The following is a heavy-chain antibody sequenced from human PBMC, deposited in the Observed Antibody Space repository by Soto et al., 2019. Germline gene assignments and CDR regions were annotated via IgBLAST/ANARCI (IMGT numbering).Heavy chain of an antibody. Sequence: SETLSLTCTVSGDSISDDYWTWIRQPPGKALEWIGYVYYSGSTSYNPSFKSRVTIAVDTSKTQFSLKLSSVTAADTAVYYCARVRTTLDFYYYYMDVWGIGTTVTAP. CDR1: GDSISDDY. D-gene: IGHD3-10*01. CDR2: VYYSGST. V-gene: IGHV4-59*08. CDR3: ARVRTTLDFYYYYMDV. J-gene: IGHJ6*03.